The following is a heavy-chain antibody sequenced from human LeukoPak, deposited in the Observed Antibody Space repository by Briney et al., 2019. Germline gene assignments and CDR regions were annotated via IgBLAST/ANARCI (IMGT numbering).Heavy chain of an antibody. Sequence: GGSLRLSCAASGFTFSSYAMSWVRQAPGKGLEWVSAISGSGGSTYYADSVQGRFTISRDNSRNTVYLQMNSLRAEDTAVYFCAKRRRDGYNSDLDYWGQGTLVTVSS. J-gene: IGHJ4*02. V-gene: IGHV3-23*01. D-gene: IGHD5-24*01. CDR1: GFTFSSYA. CDR3: AKRRRDGYNSDLDY. CDR2: ISGSGGST.